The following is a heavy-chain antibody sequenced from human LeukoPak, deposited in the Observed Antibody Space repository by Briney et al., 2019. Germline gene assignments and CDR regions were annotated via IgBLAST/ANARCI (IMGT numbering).Heavy chain of an antibody. Sequence: GGSLRLSWAASGFTFSSYWMSVVRQAPGKGLELVANIKQDGNEKQYVASVKHRFTTSRDNAKNSMYLQMNSLRAEDTAVYYCARDSGQWLISYFYYYGMDVWGQGTTVTVSS. V-gene: IGHV3-7*01. J-gene: IGHJ6*02. CDR3: ARDSGQWLISYFYYYGMDV. CDR1: GFTFSSYW. D-gene: IGHD6-19*01. CDR2: IKQDGNEK.